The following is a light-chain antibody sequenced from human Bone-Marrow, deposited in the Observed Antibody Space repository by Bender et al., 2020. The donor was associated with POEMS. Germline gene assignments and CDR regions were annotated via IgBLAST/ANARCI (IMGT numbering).Light chain of an antibody. CDR1: SSYVGSYNY. V-gene: IGLV2-14*03. CDR2: DVS. Sequence: QSALPQPASVSGSPGQSITISCTGTSSYVGSYNYVSWYQQHPGKGPKLVIYDVSHRTSGFSNRFSGSQSGNPASLTISGIQAEDEADDHCRAYTLTSAQVRVGGGTRLTVL. CDR3: RAYTLTSAQVR. J-gene: IGLJ2*01.